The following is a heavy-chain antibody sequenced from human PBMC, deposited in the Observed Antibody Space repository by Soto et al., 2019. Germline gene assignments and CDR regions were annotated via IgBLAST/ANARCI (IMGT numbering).Heavy chain of an antibody. J-gene: IGHJ4*02. D-gene: IGHD3-16*02. CDR3: ARDLNLGELSFTDY. CDR1: GFTFSSYA. Sequence: LRLSCAASGFTFSSYAMTWVRQAPGKGLEWVSGVSGTGGSAYYADSVKGRFTISRDKSTNTLYLHMNSLRAEDTAVYYCARDLNLGELSFTDYWGQGTLVPVSS. CDR2: VSGTGGSA. V-gene: IGHV3-23*01.